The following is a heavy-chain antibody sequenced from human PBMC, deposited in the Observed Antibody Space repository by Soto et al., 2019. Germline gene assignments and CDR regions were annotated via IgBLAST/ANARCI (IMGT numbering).Heavy chain of an antibody. CDR3: AGLVGATHYYGMDV. V-gene: IGHV4-4*02. D-gene: IGHD1-26*01. Sequence: PSETLSLTCAVSGGSISSSNWWSWVRQPPGKGLEWIGEIYHSGSTNYNPSLKSRVTISVDKSKNQFSLKLSSVTAADTAVYYCAGLVGATHYYGMDVWGQGTTVTVSS. J-gene: IGHJ6*02. CDR1: GGSISSSNW. CDR2: IYHSGST.